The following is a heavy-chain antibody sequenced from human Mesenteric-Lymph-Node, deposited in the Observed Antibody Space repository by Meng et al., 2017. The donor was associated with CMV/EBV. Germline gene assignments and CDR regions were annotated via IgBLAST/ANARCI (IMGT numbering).Heavy chain of an antibody. CDR1: GYTFTDYY. V-gene: IGHV1-2*02. D-gene: IGHD3/OR15-3a*01. CDR2: INPNSAGT. Sequence: ASVKVSCKASGYTFTDYYMHWVRQAPGQGLEWMGWINPNSAGTNYAQRFQGRVTLTRDTSISTAYMELSRLTSDDTAVYYCARDQDLSRTGQYYYYCMDAWGKGTTVTVSS. J-gene: IGHJ6*04. CDR3: ARDQDLSRTGQYYYYCMDA.